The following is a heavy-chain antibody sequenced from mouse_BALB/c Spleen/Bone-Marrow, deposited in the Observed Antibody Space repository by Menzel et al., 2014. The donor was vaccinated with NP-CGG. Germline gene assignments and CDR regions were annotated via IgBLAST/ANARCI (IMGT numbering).Heavy chain of an antibody. D-gene: IGHD2-4*01. V-gene: IGHV14-3*02. J-gene: IGHJ2*01. CDR3: ARFPYDCGGGDY. Sequence: EVQLVESGAELVKPGASVKLSCTASGFNIKDTYMHWVKQRPEQGLEWIGRIDPANGNTKYDPKFQGKATITADTSSNTAYLQLSSLTSEDTAVYYCARFPYDCGGGDYWGQGTTLTVSS. CDR1: GFNIKDTY. CDR2: IDPANGNT.